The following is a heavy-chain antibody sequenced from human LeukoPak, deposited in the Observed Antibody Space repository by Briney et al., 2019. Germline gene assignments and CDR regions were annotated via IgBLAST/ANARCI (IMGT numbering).Heavy chain of an antibody. CDR2: IKQDGSEK. CDR3: ARDNDSRDPPHFDY. J-gene: IGHJ4*02. D-gene: IGHD3-16*01. V-gene: IGHV3-7*03. CDR1: GFTFSSYA. Sequence: GGSLRLSCAASGFTFSSYAMSWVRQAPGKGLEWVVNIKQDGSEKYYVDSGKGRFTISRDNAKNSLYLQMNSLRVEDTAVYYCARDNDSRDPPHFDYWGQGTLVTVSS.